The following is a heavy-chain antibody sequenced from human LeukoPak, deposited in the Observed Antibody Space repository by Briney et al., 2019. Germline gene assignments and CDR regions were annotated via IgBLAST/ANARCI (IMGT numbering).Heavy chain of an antibody. V-gene: IGHV3-23*01. CDR3: AKCPVGSIAAAGH. Sequence: GGSLRLSCAASGFTFSSYAMSWVRQAPGKGLEWVSAISGSGGSTYYADSVKGRFTISRDNPKNTLYLQLNSLRVEDTAVYYCAKCPVGSIAAAGHWGQGTLVTVSS. J-gene: IGHJ4*02. CDR1: GFTFSSYA. D-gene: IGHD6-13*01. CDR2: ISGSGGST.